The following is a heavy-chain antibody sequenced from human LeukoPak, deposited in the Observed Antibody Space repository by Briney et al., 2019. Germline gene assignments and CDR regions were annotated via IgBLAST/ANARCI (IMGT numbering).Heavy chain of an antibody. CDR1: KFIFSKYW. CDR3: AKGGGGTNYYYMDV. V-gene: IGHV3-7*03. D-gene: IGHD1-1*01. J-gene: IGHJ6*03. Sequence: PGGSLRLSCAASKFIFSKYWMSWVRQAPGKGLEWVASIKEDGSEKYYVDSVKGRFTISRDNAKNSLYLQMNSLRAEDMALYYCAKGGGGTNYYYMDVWGKGTTVTVSS. CDR2: IKEDGSEK.